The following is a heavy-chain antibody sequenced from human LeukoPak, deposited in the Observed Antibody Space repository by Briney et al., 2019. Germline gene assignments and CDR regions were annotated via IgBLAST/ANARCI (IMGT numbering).Heavy chain of an antibody. CDR3: ARDVSGYYLY. V-gene: IGHV4-59*01. J-gene: IGHJ4*02. CDR2: IYYSGST. D-gene: IGHD3-22*01. Sequence: RASETLSLTCTVSGDSISSYYWSWIRQPPGKGLEWIGYIYYSGSTNYNPSLKSRVTISVDTSKNQFSLKLSSVTAADTAVYYCARDVSGYYLYWGQGTLVTVSS. CDR1: GDSISSYY.